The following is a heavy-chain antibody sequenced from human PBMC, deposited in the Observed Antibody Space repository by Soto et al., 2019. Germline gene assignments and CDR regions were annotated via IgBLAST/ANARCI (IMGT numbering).Heavy chain of an antibody. CDR3: ARSYDSSGYYEGYWYFDL. Sequence: QVQLVQSGAEVKKPGSSVKVSCKASGGTFSSYAISWVRQAPGQGLEWMGGIIPIFGTANYVQKFQGRVTITADESTSTAYMELSSLRSEDTAVYYCARSYDSSGYYEGYWYFDLWGRGTLVTVSS. V-gene: IGHV1-69*12. D-gene: IGHD3-22*01. J-gene: IGHJ2*01. CDR1: GGTFSSYA. CDR2: IIPIFGTA.